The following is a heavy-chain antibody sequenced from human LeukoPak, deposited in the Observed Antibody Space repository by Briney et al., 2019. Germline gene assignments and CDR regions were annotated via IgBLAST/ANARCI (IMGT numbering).Heavy chain of an antibody. CDR1: GGTFSSYA. Sequence: SVKVSCKASGGTFSSYAISWVRQPPGQGLEWMGGIIPIFGTANYAQKFQGRVTITTDESTSTAYMELSSLRSEDTAVYYCARAYCSSTSCYKEGYYYYYMDVWGKGTTVTVSS. D-gene: IGHD2-2*02. CDR3: ARAYCSSTSCYKEGYYYYYMDV. V-gene: IGHV1-69*05. CDR2: IIPIFGTA. J-gene: IGHJ6*03.